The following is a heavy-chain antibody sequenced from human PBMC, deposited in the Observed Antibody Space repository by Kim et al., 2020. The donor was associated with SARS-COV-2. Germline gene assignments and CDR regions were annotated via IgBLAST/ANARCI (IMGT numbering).Heavy chain of an antibody. CDR1: GFTVSNNY. J-gene: IGHJ4*02. CDR3: ARRAGRYYGLDY. CDR2: IYSGDST. D-gene: IGHD3-10*01. V-gene: IGHV3-66*01. Sequence: GGSLRLSCTASGFTVSNNYMSWVRQAPGKGLEWVSVIYSGDSTYYADSVKGRFTISRDNSKNTLYLQMNSLRAEDTAVYYCARRAGRYYGLDYWGQGTLVTVSS.